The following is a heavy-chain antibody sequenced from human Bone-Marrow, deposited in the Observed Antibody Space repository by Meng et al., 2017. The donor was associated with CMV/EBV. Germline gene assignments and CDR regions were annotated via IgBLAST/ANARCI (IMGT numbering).Heavy chain of an antibody. J-gene: IGHJ6*02. CDR2: INHSGST. V-gene: IGHV4-34*01. CDR3: ARSITIFGVVNRRYYYGMDG. Sequence: SETLSLTCAVYGGSFSGYYWSWIRQPPGKGLEWIGEINHSGSTNYNPSLKSRVTISVDTSKNQFSLKLSSVTAADTAVYYCARSITIFGVVNRRYYYGMDGCGQTTTATVSS. CDR1: GGSFSGYY. D-gene: IGHD3-3*01.